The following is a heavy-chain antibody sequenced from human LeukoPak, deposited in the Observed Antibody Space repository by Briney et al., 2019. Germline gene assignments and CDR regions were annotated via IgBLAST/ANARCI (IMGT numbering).Heavy chain of an antibody. CDR1: GGSISSSSYY. Sequence: SETLSLTCTVSGGSISSSSYYWGWIRQPPGKGLEWVGSIYYSGSTYYNPSLKSRVTISVDTSKNQFSLKLSSVTAAVTAVYYWACDSSGYYVYPFDYWGQGTLVTVSS. CDR2: IYYSGST. V-gene: IGHV4-39*01. D-gene: IGHD3-22*01. CDR3: ACDSSGYYVYPFDY. J-gene: IGHJ4*02.